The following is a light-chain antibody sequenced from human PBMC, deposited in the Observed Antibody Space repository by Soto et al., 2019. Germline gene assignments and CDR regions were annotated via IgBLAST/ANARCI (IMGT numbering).Light chain of an antibody. Sequence: DIVLTQSPATLSLSPGGRATLSCRATQSISSYLAWYQLKPGQAPRLLIYDASSRATGLPARFSGSGSGTDFTLTISSLEPEDFAVYYCQQRSNWPLTFGGGTKVEIK. CDR2: DAS. J-gene: IGKJ4*01. CDR1: QSISSY. CDR3: QQRSNWPLT. V-gene: IGKV3-11*01.